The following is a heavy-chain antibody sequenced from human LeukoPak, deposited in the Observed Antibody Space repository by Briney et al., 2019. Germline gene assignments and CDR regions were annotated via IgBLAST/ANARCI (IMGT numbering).Heavy chain of an antibody. J-gene: IGHJ4*02. CDR2: IKPDGGEK. V-gene: IGHV3-7*01. CDR3: AREAY. Sequence: GGSLRLSCAASRFTFSNYWMSWVRQAPGKGLEWVANIKPDGGEKYYVDSVKGRFTISRDNANNSLFLQMNSLRAEDTAVYYCAREAYWGQGTLVTVSS. CDR1: RFTFSNYW.